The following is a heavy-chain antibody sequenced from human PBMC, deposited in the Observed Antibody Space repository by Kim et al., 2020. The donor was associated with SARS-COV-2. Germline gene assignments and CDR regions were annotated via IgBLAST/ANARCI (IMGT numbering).Heavy chain of an antibody. CDR3: ARDGDPYCSGGSCYSEYFQR. D-gene: IGHD2-15*01. CDR2: IRSSSSYI. V-gene: IGHV3-21*01. J-gene: IGHJ1*01. CDR1: GFTFSSYS. Sequence: GGSLRLSCAASGFTFSSYSMNWVRQAPGKGLEWVSSIRSSSSYIYYADSVKGRFTISRDNAKNSLYLQMNSLRAEDTAVYYCARDGDPYCSGGSCYSEYFQRWGQGTLVTVSS.